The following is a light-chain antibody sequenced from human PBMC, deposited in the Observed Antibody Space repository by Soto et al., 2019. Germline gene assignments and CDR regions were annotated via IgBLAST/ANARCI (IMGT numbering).Light chain of an antibody. V-gene: IGKV3D-15*01. CDR1: QTVNSD. CDR3: QQYNNWPWT. J-gene: IGKJ1*01. CDR2: GAS. Sequence: EILMTQSPATLSVSPGEGATLSCRASQTVNSDLAWYQQKPGRAPRLLISGASTRATGIPAKFSGSGSGTEFTLTISSLQSEDFAVYYCQQYNNWPWTFGQGTKVDI.